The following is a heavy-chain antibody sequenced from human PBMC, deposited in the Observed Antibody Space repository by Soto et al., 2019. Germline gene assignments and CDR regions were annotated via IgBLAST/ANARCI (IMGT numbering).Heavy chain of an antibody. J-gene: IGHJ4*02. CDR3: ARHTRISLFDY. Sequence: SETLSLTCTVSGGSISRYYWRWIRQPPGKGLEWIGYIYYSGSTNYNPSLKSRVTISVDTSKNQFSLKLSSVTAADTAVYYCARHTRISLFDYWGQGTLVTVSS. D-gene: IGHD3-22*01. CDR1: GGSISRYY. V-gene: IGHV4-59*08. CDR2: IYYSGST.